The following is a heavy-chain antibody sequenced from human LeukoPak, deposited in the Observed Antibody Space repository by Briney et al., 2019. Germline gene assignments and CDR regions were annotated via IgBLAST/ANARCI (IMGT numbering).Heavy chain of an antibody. V-gene: IGHV4-38-2*02. CDR2: IYHSGST. D-gene: IGHD3-9*01. CDR3: AREYYDILTGYYDY. CDR1: GYSISSGYY. J-gene: IGHJ4*02. Sequence: PSETLSLTCTVSGYSISSGYYWGWIRQPPGKGLEWIGSIYHSGSTYYNPSLKSRVTISVDTSKNQFSLKLSSVTAADTAVYYCAREYYDILTGYYDYWGQGTLVTVSS.